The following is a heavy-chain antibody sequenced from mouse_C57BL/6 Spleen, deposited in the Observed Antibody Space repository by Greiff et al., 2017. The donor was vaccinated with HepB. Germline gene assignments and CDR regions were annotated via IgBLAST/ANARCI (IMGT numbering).Heavy chain of an antibody. CDR3: AREGLRRGGYAMDY. J-gene: IGHJ4*01. D-gene: IGHD2-4*01. V-gene: IGHV2-2*01. Sequence: QVHVKQSGPGLVQPSQSMSITCTVSGFSLTSYGVHWVRQSPGKGLEWLGVIWSGGSTDYNAAFISRLSISKDNSKSQVFFKMNSLQADDTAIYYCAREGLRRGGYAMDYWGQGTSVTVSS. CDR1: GFSLTSYG. CDR2: IWSGGST.